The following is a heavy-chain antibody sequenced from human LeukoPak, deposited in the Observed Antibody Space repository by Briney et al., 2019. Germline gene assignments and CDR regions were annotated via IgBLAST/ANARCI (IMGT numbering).Heavy chain of an antibody. V-gene: IGHV3-30*18. D-gene: IGHD6-19*01. CDR2: ISYDGSNK. Sequence: GRSLRLSCAASGFTFSSYGMHWVRQAPGKGLEWVAVISYDGSNKYYADSVKGRFTISRDNSKNTLYLQMNSLRAEDTAVYYCAKSGPVVHSSGWDFDYWGQGTLVTISS. J-gene: IGHJ4*02. CDR1: GFTFSSYG. CDR3: AKSGPVVHSSGWDFDY.